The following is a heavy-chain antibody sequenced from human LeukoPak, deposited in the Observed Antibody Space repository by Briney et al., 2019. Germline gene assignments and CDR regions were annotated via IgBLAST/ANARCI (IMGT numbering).Heavy chain of an antibody. J-gene: IGHJ4*02. D-gene: IGHD2-15*01. CDR2: INPSGGST. V-gene: IGHV1-46*01. CDR1: GYTFTGYY. Sequence: ASVKVSCKASGYTFTGYYMHWVRQAPGQGLEWMGWINPSGGSTSYAQKFQGRVTMTRDMSTSTVYMELSSLRSEDTAVYYCATRGWDFDYWGQGTLVTVSS. CDR3: ATRGWDFDY.